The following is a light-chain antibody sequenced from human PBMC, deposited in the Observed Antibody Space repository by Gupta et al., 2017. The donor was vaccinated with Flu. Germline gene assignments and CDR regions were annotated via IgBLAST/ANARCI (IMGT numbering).Light chain of an antibody. V-gene: IGKV1-27*01. CDR1: QGIKHY. J-gene: IGKJ1*01. CDR2: DAS. Sequence: QMTQSPSSLSASVGDSVTITCRASQGIKHYLAWYHHRPGEVPKLLIRDASTLLSGVPSRFGGSGXGTXFTLTIXSLQPEDVGTHYCQRRDSPWWTLGXGTAVKIK. CDR3: QRRDSPWWT.